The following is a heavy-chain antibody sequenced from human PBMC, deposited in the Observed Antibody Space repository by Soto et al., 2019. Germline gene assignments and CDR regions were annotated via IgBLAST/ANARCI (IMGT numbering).Heavy chain of an antibody. Sequence: SETLSLTCAVYGGSFSGYYWSWIRQPPGKGLEWIGYIYYSGSTNYNPSLKSRVTISVDTSNNQFSLKLSSVTTADTAVYYCARELKYGGAFDYWGQGTLVTVSS. D-gene: IGHD2-15*01. CDR2: IYYSGST. V-gene: IGHV4-59*12. J-gene: IGHJ4*02. CDR1: GGSFSGYY. CDR3: ARELKYGGAFDY.